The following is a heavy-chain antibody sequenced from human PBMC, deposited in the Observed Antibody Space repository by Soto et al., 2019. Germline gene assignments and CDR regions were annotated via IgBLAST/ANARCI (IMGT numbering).Heavy chain of an antibody. CDR3: AASGGYFDY. J-gene: IGHJ4*02. Sequence: GGSLRLSCAASGFTFSSYSMNWVRQAPGKGLEWVSYISSSSSTIFYADSVEGRFTISRDNAKNSLYLQMNSLRAEDTAVYYCAASGGYFDYWGQGTLVTVSS. V-gene: IGHV3-48*01. CDR2: ISSSSSTI. CDR1: GFTFSSYS.